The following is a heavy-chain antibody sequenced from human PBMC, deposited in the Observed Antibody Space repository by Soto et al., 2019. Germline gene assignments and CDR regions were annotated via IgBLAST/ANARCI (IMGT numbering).Heavy chain of an antibody. CDR3: ARKILVSTTRPEYWYFDL. D-gene: IGHD2-21*01. CDR2: ISGGGDAT. J-gene: IGHJ2*01. Sequence: EVQLLESGGGLVQPGGSLRLSCAGSGFTFINYAMNWVRQAPGKGLEWVSSISGGGDATFFPDSVMGRFTFSRDNSKNPVTLQINGLGVEDTAVYYCARKILVSTTRPEYWYFDLWGRGTLVTVSS. CDR1: GFTFINYA. V-gene: IGHV3-23*01.